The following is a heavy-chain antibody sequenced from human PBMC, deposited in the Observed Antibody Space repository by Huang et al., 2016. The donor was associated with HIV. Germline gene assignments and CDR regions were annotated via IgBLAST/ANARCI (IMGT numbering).Heavy chain of an antibody. CDR2: INWNSGKK. V-gene: IGHV3-9*01. CDR3: GKDNGRDYYYGMDA. Sequence: EVQLVESGGGLVQPGRSLRPSCLVSGFNFDDYARHWVRQGPGKGTEGVSGINWNSGKKGYADSVRGRFTISRDNAKNSLYLQMNSLRAEDTALYYCGKDNGRDYYYGMDAWGRGTTVIVSS. J-gene: IGHJ6*02. CDR1: GFNFDDYA.